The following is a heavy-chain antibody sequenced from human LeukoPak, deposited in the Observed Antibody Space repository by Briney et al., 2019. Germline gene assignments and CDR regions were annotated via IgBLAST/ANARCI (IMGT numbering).Heavy chain of an antibody. CDR1: GFIFSSYW. V-gene: IGHV3-74*01. J-gene: IGHJ3*02. CDR2: IKTDGSSI. D-gene: IGHD3-3*02. CDR3: ARDSKGHDAFDI. Sequence: GGSLRLSCAASGFIFSSYWMNWVRQAPGKGLVWVSRIKTDGSSISYADSVKGRFTISRDNAKNTLYLQMNSLRAEDTAVYYCARDSKGHDAFDIWGQGTMVTVSS.